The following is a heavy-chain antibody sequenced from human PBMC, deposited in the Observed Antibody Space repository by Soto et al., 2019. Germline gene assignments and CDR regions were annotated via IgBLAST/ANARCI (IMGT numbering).Heavy chain of an antibody. CDR1: SGSIRSYY. J-gene: IGHJ4*02. Sequence: PSETLSLTCTVSSGSIRSYYWSWIRQPPGKGLEWIGYIYDSGSTTYNPSLKSRATVSVDTSKNQFSLKLSSVTAADTAVYYCARGGSSGYYPNYYFDYWGKGTLVTVSS. D-gene: IGHD3-22*01. V-gene: IGHV4-59*12. CDR2: IYDSGST. CDR3: ARGGSSGYYPNYYFDY.